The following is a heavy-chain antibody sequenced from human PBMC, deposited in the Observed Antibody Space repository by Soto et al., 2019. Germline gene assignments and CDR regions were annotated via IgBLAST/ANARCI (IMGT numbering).Heavy chain of an antibody. CDR3: ARVPAGGYCISTSCYINWFDP. J-gene: IGHJ5*02. Sequence: QVQLVQSGAEVKKPGASVKVSCKASGYTFTSYGISWVRQAPGQGLEGMGWISAYNGNTNYAQKLQGRVTMTTDTATSTAYMELRSLRSDDTAVYYCARVPAGGYCISTSCYINWFDPWGQGTLVTVSS. CDR2: ISAYNGNT. D-gene: IGHD2-2*01. CDR1: GYTFTSYG. V-gene: IGHV1-18*01.